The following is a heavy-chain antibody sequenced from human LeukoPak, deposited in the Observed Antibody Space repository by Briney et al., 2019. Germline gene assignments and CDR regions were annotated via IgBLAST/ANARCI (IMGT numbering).Heavy chain of an antibody. Sequence: GSLRLSCAASGFPFDDYGMSWVRQAPGKGLEWVSGINWNGGSTGYADSVKGRFTISRDNAKNSLYLQMNSLRAEDTALYYCASWYYYDSSGYLPSYYYYMDVWGKGTTVTVSS. CDR2: INWNGGST. D-gene: IGHD3-22*01. CDR1: GFPFDDYG. CDR3: ASWYYYDSSGYLPSYYYYMDV. V-gene: IGHV3-20*04. J-gene: IGHJ6*03.